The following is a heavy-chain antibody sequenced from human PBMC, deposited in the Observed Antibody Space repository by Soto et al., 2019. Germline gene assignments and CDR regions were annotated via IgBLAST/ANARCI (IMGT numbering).Heavy chain of an antibody. J-gene: IGHJ4*02. Sequence: KGSCKASGITLTNSSIQWGRQARGQRLEWIGWIVVGSGNTNYAQKFQERVTITRDMSTSTAYMELSSLRSEDTAVYYCAASYGDYLSPFDYWGQGTLVTVSS. V-gene: IGHV1-58*02. CDR2: IVVGSGNT. CDR1: GITLTNSS. CDR3: AASYGDYLSPFDY. D-gene: IGHD4-17*01.